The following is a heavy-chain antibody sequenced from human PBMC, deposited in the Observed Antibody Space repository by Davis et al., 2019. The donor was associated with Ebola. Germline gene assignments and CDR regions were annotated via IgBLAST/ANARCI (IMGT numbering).Heavy chain of an antibody. V-gene: IGHV4-31*03. Sequence: SETLSLTCTVSGGSISSGPYYWTWIRQHPGRGLEWIGYIYYSGSTYYNASLKSRITISVDTSKNQFSLKLRSVTAADTAVYYCARDTSLRGFDYWGQGALVTVSS. CDR1: GGSISSGPYY. CDR3: ARDTSLRGFDY. D-gene: IGHD3-16*01. J-gene: IGHJ4*02. CDR2: IYYSGST.